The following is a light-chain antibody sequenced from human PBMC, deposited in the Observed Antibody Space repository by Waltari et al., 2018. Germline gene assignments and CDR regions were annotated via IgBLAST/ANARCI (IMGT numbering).Light chain of an antibody. CDR2: KTN. Sequence: QTVVTQEPSLSVSPGGTVTFTCALSSGSISSTSYASWYQQRPGQTPRTLVYKTNSRSSGVPDRFSVSRLGNRAALIITGAQADDESDYHCLLYMGRGIWVFGGGTKLTGL. J-gene: IGLJ3*02. V-gene: IGLV8-61*01. CDR1: SGSISSTSY. CDR3: LLYMGRGIWV.